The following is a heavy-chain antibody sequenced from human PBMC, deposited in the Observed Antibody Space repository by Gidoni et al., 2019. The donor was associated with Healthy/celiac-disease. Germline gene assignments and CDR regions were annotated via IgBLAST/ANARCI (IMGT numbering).Heavy chain of an antibody. CDR1: GYGFTSSW. V-gene: IGHV5-10-1*03. CDR3: ARQGWRSSTVYNWFDP. CDR2: IDPSDSYT. J-gene: IGHJ5*02. D-gene: IGHD6-13*01. Sequence: EVQLVHSGAEVKKPGEPLRLYCKGSGYGFTSSWISWVRQMPGKGLEWMGRIDPSDSYTNYSPSFQGHVTISADKSISTAYLQWSSLKASDTAMYYCARQGWRSSTVYNWFDPWGQGTLVTVSS.